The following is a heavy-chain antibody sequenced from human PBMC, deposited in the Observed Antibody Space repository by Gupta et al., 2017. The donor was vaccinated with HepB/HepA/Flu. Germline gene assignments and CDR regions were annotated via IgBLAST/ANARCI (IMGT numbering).Heavy chain of an antibody. CDR3: AKDLKWELLSRVLDF. Sequence: QVQLVESGGGVVQPGRSLRLSCAASGFTFSSYGMHWVRQAPGKGLEWVAVISYDGSNKYYADSVKGRFTISRDNSKNTLYLQMNSLRAEDTAVYYCAKDLKWELLSRVLDFWGQGTLVTVSS. CDR2: ISYDGSNK. D-gene: IGHD1-26*01. CDR1: GFTFSSYG. J-gene: IGHJ4*02. V-gene: IGHV3-30*18.